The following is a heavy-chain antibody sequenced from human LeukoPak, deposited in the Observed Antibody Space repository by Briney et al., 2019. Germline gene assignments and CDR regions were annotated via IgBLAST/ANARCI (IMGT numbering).Heavy chain of an antibody. CDR3: ARDPLDY. J-gene: IGHJ4*02. Sequence: AGGSLRLSCAASGFTFSSHAMHWVRQAPGKGLEWVATIRQGGSETFYVDSVRGRFTISRDDAKNSLYLQMNSLRAEDMAVYYCARDPLDYWGQGTPVTVSS. CDR1: GFTFSSHA. CDR2: IRQGGSET. V-gene: IGHV3-7*01.